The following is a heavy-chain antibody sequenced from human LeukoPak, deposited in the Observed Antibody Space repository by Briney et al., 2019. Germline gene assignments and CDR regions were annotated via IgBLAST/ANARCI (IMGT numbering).Heavy chain of an antibody. V-gene: IGHV4-4*02. CDR1: GDSISSSNW. Sequence: SGTLSLTCAVSGDSISSSNWWSWGRQPPGEGLGWIVEIYHSGRTNYNPCVKSRVTISVDKSKHQFSLRLSSVTAADTAVYYCARATSDAFDIWGQGTMVTVSS. CDR3: ARATSDAFDI. J-gene: IGHJ3*02. CDR2: IYHSGRT.